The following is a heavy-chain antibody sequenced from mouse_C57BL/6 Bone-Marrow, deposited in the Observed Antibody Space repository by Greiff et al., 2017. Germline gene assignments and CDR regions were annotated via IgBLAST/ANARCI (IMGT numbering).Heavy chain of an antibody. Sequence: QVTLKVSGPGILQPSQTLSLTCSFSGFSLSSSGMGVGWIRQPSGKGLEWLAHIWWDDDRRYNPALKSRLTISKDTSNSQVFLKMASVDTADIATYYCARIKWDRDYAMDYWGQGTSVTVSS. CDR2: IWWDDDR. D-gene: IGHD3-3*01. J-gene: IGHJ4*01. CDR3: ARIKWDRDYAMDY. CDR1: GFSLSSSGMG. V-gene: IGHV8-8*01.